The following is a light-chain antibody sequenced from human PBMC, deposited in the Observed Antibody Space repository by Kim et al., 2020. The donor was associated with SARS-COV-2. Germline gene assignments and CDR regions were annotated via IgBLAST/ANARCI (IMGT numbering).Light chain of an antibody. CDR1: QSVGRN. V-gene: IGKV3-15*01. Sequence: ELEMTQSPVTLSVSPGERATLSCRASQSVGRNLAWYQQKPGQAPRLLFYGTSTRATGVPARFSASGSGTEFTLTISSLQSEDFAVYYCQQYNNWPLPCTFGQGTKLEI. CDR2: GTS. CDR3: QQYNNWPLPCT. J-gene: IGKJ2*02.